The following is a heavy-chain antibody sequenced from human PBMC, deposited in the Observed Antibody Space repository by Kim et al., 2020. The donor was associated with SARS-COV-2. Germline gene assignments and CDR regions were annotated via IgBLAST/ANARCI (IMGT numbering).Heavy chain of an antibody. J-gene: IGHJ6*01. CDR1: GFTFSGYE. V-gene: IGHV3-48*03. D-gene: IGHD6-13*01. CDR2: ISSSGSTR. Sequence: GGSLRLSCTASGFTFSGYEMNWVRQAPGKGLEWVSYISSSGSTRYYADSVTGLLTITRDNAKNSLYVQMNTLRAEDTAVYYCARDPYSSSYNYYVMDVWGQGTTVTVSS. CDR3: ARDPYSSSYNYYVMDV.